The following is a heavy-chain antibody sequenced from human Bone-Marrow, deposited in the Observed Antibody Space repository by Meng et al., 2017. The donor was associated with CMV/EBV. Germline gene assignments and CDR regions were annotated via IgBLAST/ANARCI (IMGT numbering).Heavy chain of an antibody. J-gene: IGHJ3*02. V-gene: IGHV4-59*12. Sequence: SCTVSGGSISSYYWSWIRQPPGKGLEWTGYIYYSGSTNYNPSLKSRVTISVDTSKNQFSLKLSSVTAADTAVYYCARAGEAGKRDAFDIWGQGTMVTVSS. CDR1: GGSISSYY. D-gene: IGHD6-13*01. CDR2: IYYSGST. CDR3: ARAGEAGKRDAFDI.